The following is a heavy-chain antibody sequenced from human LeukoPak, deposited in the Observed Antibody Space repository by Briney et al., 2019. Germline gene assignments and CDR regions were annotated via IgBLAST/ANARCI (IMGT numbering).Heavy chain of an antibody. CDR3: ARGSRGTVTTPYY. CDR1: GFTFSSYS. Sequence: PGGSLRLSCAASGFTFSSYSMNWVRQAPGKGLEWVSSISSSSSYIYYADSVKGRFTISRDNAKNSLYLQMNSLRAEDTAVYYCARGSRGTVTTPYYWGQGTLVTVSS. CDR2: ISSSSSYI. D-gene: IGHD4-17*01. V-gene: IGHV3-21*01. J-gene: IGHJ4*02.